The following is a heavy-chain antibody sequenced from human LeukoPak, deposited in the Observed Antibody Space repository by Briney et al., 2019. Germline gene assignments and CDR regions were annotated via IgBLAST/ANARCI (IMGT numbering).Heavy chain of an antibody. V-gene: IGHV3-21*01. CDR1: GFFFTNYS. J-gene: IGHJ6*02. CDR2: IGSSSRHI. Sequence: PGGSLRLSCAPSGFFFTNYSMNWVRQTPGKGLEWVSSIGSSSRHIYYADSVKGRFTISRDNAKNSLYLQMNSLRAEDTAVYYCARGPLPTYCSSTSCYGGYYYYGMDVWGQGTTVTVSS. CDR3: ARGPLPTYCSSTSCYGGYYYYGMDV. D-gene: IGHD2-2*01.